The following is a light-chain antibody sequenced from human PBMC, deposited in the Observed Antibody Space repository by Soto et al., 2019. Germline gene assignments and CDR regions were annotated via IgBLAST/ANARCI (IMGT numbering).Light chain of an antibody. CDR1: QSVSRN. V-gene: IGKV3-15*01. Sequence: EIVMTQSPATLSVSPGERATLSCRASQSVSRNLAWYQQKPGQAPRLLIYGASTRSTGIPARFSVSGSGTEFPLTLSSLQSEDFAFYYCQKYNNWPPWTFGQGTKVEIK. CDR3: QKYNNWPPWT. J-gene: IGKJ1*01. CDR2: GAS.